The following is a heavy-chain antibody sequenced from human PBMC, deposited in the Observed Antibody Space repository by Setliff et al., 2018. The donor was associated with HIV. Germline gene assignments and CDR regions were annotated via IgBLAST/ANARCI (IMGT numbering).Heavy chain of an antibody. Sequence: GGSLRLSCAASGFTFSSYEMNWVRQAPGKGLEWVSYISSSGSTIYYADSVKGRFTISRDNAKNSLYLQMNSLRAEDTAVYFCASTGDYNFWSGYKYNYYYGMDVWGQGTTVTVS. CDR1: GFTFSSYE. CDR3: ASTGDYNFWSGYKYNYYYGMDV. D-gene: IGHD3-3*01. V-gene: IGHV3-48*03. J-gene: IGHJ6*02. CDR2: ISSSGSTI.